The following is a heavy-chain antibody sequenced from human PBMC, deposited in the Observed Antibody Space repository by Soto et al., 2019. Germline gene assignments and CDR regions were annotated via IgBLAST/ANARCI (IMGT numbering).Heavy chain of an antibody. CDR3: ARDRSETAPKSYLSSFYYYYYLDV. D-gene: IGHD2-15*01. V-gene: IGHV4-31*03. CDR2: IYYSGST. CDR1: GGSISSGGYY. J-gene: IGHJ6*03. Sequence: SETLSLTCTVSGGSISSGGYYWSWIRQHPGKGLEWIGYIYYSGSTYYNPSLKSRVTISVDTSKNQFSLKLSSVTAADTAVYYCARDRSETAPKSYLSSFYYYYYLDVWGKGTTVTVSS.